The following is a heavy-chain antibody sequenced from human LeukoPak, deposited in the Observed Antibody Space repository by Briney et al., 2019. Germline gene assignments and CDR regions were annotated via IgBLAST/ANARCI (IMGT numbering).Heavy chain of an antibody. CDR2: ITSSGDST. V-gene: IGHV3-23*01. CDR1: GFTFSSYA. D-gene: IGHD4-11*01. J-gene: IGHJ4*02. CDR3: ADSNYWYPVDY. Sequence: GGSLTLSHSASGFTFSSYAMRWVRKAPGRGLEWVSSITSSGDSTYYADSVKWRFTISRDNYKKTLYPQRNRLRAEDTALYYCADSNYWYPVDYWGQGTLVTVPS.